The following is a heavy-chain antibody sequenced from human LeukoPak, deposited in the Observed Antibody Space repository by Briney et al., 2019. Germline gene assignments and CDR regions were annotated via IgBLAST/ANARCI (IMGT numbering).Heavy chain of an antibody. J-gene: IGHJ4*02. Sequence: ASVKLSCKASGDTFTSYGISWVRQSPGQVLEWMGWISAYNGNTSYAQKLQGRVTMTTDTSTSTAYMELRSLRSDDPAVYYCAREAAETFDYWGQGNLVTVSS. V-gene: IGHV1-18*01. CDR2: ISAYNGNT. D-gene: IGHD6-13*01. CDR3: AREAAETFDY. CDR1: GDTFTSYG.